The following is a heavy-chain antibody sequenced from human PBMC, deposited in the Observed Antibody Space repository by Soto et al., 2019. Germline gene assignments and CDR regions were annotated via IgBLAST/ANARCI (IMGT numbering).Heavy chain of an antibody. V-gene: IGHV3-23*01. D-gene: IGHD5-18*01. CDR2: ISGSGGST. J-gene: IGHJ5*02. CDR3: ARCPDFHVDTATYYDP. CDR1: GFSFSSYA. Sequence: GGSLSVSCAASGFSFSSYAMHWVRQAPGKGLEWVSAISGSGGSTYYADSVKGRFTISRDNSKNTLYLQMNSLRAEDTAVYYCARCPDFHVDTATYYDPWGQGTLVTVSS.